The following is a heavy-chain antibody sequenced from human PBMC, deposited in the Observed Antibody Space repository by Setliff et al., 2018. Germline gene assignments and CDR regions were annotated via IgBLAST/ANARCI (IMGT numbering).Heavy chain of an antibody. CDR2: IYYSGCT. CDR1: GGSISSGNYY. V-gene: IGHV4-39*01. Sequence: PSETLSLTCRVSGGSISSGNYYWGLIRQPPGKGLEWVATIYYSGCTYSNPSLKSRLIISVDAPDNQFSVKLSSVTAADTAVYYCARHKSNGSGSYPSLYMDVWGKGIMVTVSS. J-gene: IGHJ6*03. CDR3: ARHKSNGSGSYPSLYMDV. D-gene: IGHD3-10*01.